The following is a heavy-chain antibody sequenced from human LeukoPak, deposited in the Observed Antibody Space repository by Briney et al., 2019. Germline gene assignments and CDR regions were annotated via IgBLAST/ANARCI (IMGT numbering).Heavy chain of an antibody. CDR1: GGTFSSYA. V-gene: IGHV1-69*13. CDR2: IIPIFGTA. Sequence: SVKVSCKASGGTFSSYAISWVRQAPGQGLEWMGGIIPIFGTANYAQKFQGRVTITADESTSTAYMELSSLRSEDTAVYYCARQVTMVRGVLDYWGQGTLVTVSS. D-gene: IGHD3-10*01. J-gene: IGHJ4*02. CDR3: ARQVTMVRGVLDY.